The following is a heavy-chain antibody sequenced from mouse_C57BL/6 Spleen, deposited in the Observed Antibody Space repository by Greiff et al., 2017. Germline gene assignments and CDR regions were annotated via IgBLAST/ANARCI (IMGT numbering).Heavy chain of an antibody. J-gene: IGHJ3*01. CDR1: GYSFTGYY. Sequence: VHVKQSGPELVKPGASVKISCKASGYSFTGYYMNWVKQSPEKSLEWIGEINPSTGGTTYNQKFKAKATLTVDKSSSTAYMQLKSLTSEDSAVYYCARTGIYYGSSFAYWGQGTLVTVSA. CDR2: INPSTGGT. CDR3: ARTGIYYGSSFAY. V-gene: IGHV1-42*01. D-gene: IGHD1-1*01.